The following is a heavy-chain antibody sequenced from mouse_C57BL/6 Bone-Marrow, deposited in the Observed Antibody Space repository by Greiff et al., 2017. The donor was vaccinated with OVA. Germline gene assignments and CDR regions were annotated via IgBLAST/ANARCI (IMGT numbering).Heavy chain of an antibody. CDR2: INPYNGGT. CDR3: ARGYVWFAY. V-gene: IGHV1-19*01. D-gene: IGHD1-2*01. CDR1: GYTFTDYY. J-gene: IGHJ3*01. Sequence: VQLKESGPVLVKPGASVTMSCKASGYTFTDYYMNWVQQSHGKSLEWIGDINPYNGGTSYNQKFKDTATLTVDKSSSTAYMELNSLTSEDSAVCNCARGYVWFAYWGQGTLVTVSA.